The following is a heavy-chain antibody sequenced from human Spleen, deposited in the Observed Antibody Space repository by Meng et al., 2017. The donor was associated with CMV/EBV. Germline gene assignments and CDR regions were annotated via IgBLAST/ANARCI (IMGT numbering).Heavy chain of an antibody. J-gene: IGHJ5*02. Sequence: FSFSNTWMSWVRQAPGKGLEWVGRIKRNIDGGTTDYAAPVKGRFTISRDDSKNTLYLQMNSLKTADTGVYYCTAFSSGWFPGWFDPWGQGTLVTVSS. D-gene: IGHD6-19*01. CDR1: FSFSNTW. V-gene: IGHV3-15*01. CDR2: IKRNIDGGTT. CDR3: TAFSSGWFPGWFDP.